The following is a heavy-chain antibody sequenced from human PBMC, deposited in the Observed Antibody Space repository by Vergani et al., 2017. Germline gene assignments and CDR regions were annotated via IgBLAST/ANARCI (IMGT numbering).Heavy chain of an antibody. Sequence: QVQLVESGGGVVQTGRSLRLSCAASGFTFSSYGMHWVRQAPGKGLEWVAVISYDGRNKYYADSVKGRFTISRDNSKNTLYLQMNSLRAEDTAVYYCAKEGSSGYYSYWGQGTLVTVSS. D-gene: IGHD3-3*01. CDR2: ISYDGRNK. CDR3: AKEGSSGYYSY. V-gene: IGHV3-30*18. J-gene: IGHJ4*02. CDR1: GFTFSSYG.